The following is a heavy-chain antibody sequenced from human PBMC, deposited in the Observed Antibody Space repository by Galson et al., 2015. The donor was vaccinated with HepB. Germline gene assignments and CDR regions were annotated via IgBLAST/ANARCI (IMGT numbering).Heavy chain of an antibody. CDR1: GFTFSDYY. CDR2: FSGSSSYT. J-gene: IGHJ4*02. Sequence: SLRLSCAASGFTFSDYYMSWIRQAPGKGLEWVSYFSGSSSYTNYADSVKGRFTISRDNSKNSLYLQMNSLRAEDTAVYYCARGGIPPPFDSWGQGTLVTVSS. CDR3: ARGGIPPPFDS. V-gene: IGHV3-11*06.